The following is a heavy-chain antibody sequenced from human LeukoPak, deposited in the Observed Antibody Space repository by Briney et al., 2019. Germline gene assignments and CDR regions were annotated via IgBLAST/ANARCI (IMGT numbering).Heavy chain of an antibody. Sequence: PSETLSLTCSVSGDSITGYYWGWIRQPPGKGLEWIGNIYYTGNTYYNSSLKNRVTISLDTSKNQFSLKVISMTAADTAVYYCAKHLDGGKKTFDIWGHGTMVTVSS. V-gene: IGHV4-59*04. CDR1: GDSITGYY. J-gene: IGHJ3*02. D-gene: IGHD3-16*01. CDR2: IYYTGNT. CDR3: AKHLDGGKKTFDI.